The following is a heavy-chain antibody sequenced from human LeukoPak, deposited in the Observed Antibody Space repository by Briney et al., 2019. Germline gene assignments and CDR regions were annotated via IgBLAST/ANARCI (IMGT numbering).Heavy chain of an antibody. CDR2: SYYSGST. D-gene: IGHD1-26*01. Sequence: SETLSLTCTVSGASISSYYWSWIRQPPGKGLEWIGYSYYSGSTNYNPSLKSRVTISVDTSKNQFSLKLSSVTAADTAVYYCARDVWYSGSYRVYDAFDIWGQGTMVTVSS. CDR3: ARDVWYSGSYRVYDAFDI. J-gene: IGHJ3*02. CDR1: GASISSYY. V-gene: IGHV4-59*01.